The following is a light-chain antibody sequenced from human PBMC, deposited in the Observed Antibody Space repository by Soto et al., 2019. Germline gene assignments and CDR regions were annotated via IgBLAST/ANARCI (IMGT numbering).Light chain of an antibody. CDR1: QSVSSSY. CDR2: GAS. CDR3: QQYGSSRWT. J-gene: IGKJ1*01. V-gene: IGKV3-20*01. Sequence: EIVLTQYPGTLSLSPGERATLSCRVSQSVSSSYLDWYQQKPGQAPRLLIYGASSRATGIPDRFSGSGSGTDFTLTISRLEPEDFAVYYCQQYGSSRWTFGQGTKVDIK.